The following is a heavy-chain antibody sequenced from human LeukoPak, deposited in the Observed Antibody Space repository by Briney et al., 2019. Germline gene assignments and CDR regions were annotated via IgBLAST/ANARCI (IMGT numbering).Heavy chain of an antibody. J-gene: IGHJ4*02. V-gene: IGHV4-61*09. Sequence: SETLSLTCTVSGGSISSGSYDWYWIRQPAGKGLEWIGHIYTSGASNYNPSLRSRVTISVDTSKNQFSLKLTSVTAADTAVYYCTKGRGIWGQGTLVTVSS. CDR1: GGSISSGSYD. CDR2: IYTSGAS. D-gene: IGHD3-10*01. CDR3: TKGRGI.